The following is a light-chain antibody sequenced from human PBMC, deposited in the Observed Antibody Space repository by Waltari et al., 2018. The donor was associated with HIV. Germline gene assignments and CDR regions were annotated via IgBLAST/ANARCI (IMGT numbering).Light chain of an antibody. CDR3: QVWDTIRDHWV. Sequence: SYVLTQPPSVSVAPGQTARITCGGHNLGSKTVHWYKKRPGQAPILVVYADSDRPSGIPERFSGSNSGNTATLTISRVGAGDEADYYCQVWDTIRDHWVFGGGTKLTVL. J-gene: IGLJ3*02. CDR1: NLGSKT. V-gene: IGLV3-21*02. CDR2: ADS.